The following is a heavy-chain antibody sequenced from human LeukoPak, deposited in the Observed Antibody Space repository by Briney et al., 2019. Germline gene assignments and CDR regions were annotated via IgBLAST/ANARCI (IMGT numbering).Heavy chain of an antibody. CDR2: INPNSGGT. V-gene: IGHV1-2*04. Sequence: ASVKVSCKASGYTFTGYYMHWVRQAPGQGLEWMGWINPNSGGTNYAQKFQGWVTMTRDTSISTAYMELSRLRSDDTAVYYCARDPRTMVRGVPAALRYWGQGTLVTVSS. CDR3: ARDPRTMVRGVPAALRY. J-gene: IGHJ4*02. CDR1: GYTFTGYY. D-gene: IGHD3-10*01.